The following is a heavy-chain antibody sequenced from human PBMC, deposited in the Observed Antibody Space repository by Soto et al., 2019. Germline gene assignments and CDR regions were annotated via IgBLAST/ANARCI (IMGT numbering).Heavy chain of an antibody. V-gene: IGHV1-69*13. D-gene: IGHD2-21*01. CDR1: GGTFSSYA. CDR3: AREGYGGNSGGGDFDI. CDR2: IIPIFGTA. J-gene: IGHJ3*02. Sequence: SVKVSCKASGGTFSSYAISWVRQAPGQGLEWMGGIIPIFGTANYAQKFQGRVTITADESTSTAYMELSSLRSEDTAVYYCAREGYGGNSGGGDFDIWGQGTMVTVSS.